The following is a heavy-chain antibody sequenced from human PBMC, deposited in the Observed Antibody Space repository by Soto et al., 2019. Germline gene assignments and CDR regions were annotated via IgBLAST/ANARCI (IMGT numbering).Heavy chain of an antibody. J-gene: IGHJ4*02. CDR2: IYSSGST. CDR3: ARDHPHSYGIYYFDY. Sequence: QVQLQESGPGLVKPSETLSLTCTVSGGSITNYYWSWIRQPPGKGLEWIGYIYSSGSTNYNPSLTSRVTISADTSKNQVSLKLPSVTAADTAVYYCARDHPHSYGIYYFDYWGQGTLVTVSS. D-gene: IGHD5-18*01. CDR1: GGSITNYY. V-gene: IGHV4-59*01.